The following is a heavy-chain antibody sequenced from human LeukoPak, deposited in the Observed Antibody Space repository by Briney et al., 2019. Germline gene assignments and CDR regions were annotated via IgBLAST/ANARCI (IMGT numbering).Heavy chain of an antibody. CDR1: GFTFSSYS. V-gene: IGHV3-48*04. CDR2: ISSSSSTI. CDR3: ARPQSSSWYYFDY. J-gene: IGHJ4*02. D-gene: IGHD6-13*01. Sequence: GGSLRLSCAASGFTFSSYSMNWVRQAPGKGLEWVSYISSSSSTIYYADSVKGRFTISRDNAKKSLYLQMNSLRAEDTAVYYCARPQSSSWYYFDYWGQGTLVTVSS.